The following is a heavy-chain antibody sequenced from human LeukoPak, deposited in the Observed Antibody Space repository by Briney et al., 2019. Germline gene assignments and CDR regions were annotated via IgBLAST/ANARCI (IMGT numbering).Heavy chain of an antibody. CDR3: ARRTVTNGWFRIDY. Sequence: KSSETLSLTCTVSGGSISSSSYYWGWIRQPPGKGLEWIGSIYYSGSTYYNPSLKSRVTISVDTSKNEFSLKLSSVTAADTALYYCARRTVTNGWFRIDYWGQGSLVIVSS. CDR1: GGSISSSSYY. V-gene: IGHV4-39*07. D-gene: IGHD6-19*01. J-gene: IGHJ4*02. CDR2: IYYSGST.